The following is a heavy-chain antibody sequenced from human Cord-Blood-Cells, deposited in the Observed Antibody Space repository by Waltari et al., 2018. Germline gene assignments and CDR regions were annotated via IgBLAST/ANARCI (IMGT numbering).Heavy chain of an antibody. J-gene: IGHJ2*01. CDR3: ARGLGDFDL. Sequence: QVQLVQSGAEVKKPGSSVKVSCKASGGTFSSYAISWVRQAPGQGLEWMGGIIPMFGRAHYGQKFQGRVTMTADESTGTAYMELSSLRSEDTAVYYCARGLGDFDLWGRGTLVTVSS. V-gene: IGHV1-69*01. D-gene: IGHD3-16*01. CDR1: GGTFSSYA. CDR2: IIPMFGRA.